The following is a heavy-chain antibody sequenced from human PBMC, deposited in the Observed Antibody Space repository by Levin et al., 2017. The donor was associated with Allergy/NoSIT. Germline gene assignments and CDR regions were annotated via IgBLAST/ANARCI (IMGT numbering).Heavy chain of an antibody. V-gene: IGHV3-13*01. Sequence: GESLKISCAASGFTFSSYDMHWVRQATGKGLEWVSAIGTAGDTYYPGSVKGRFTISRENAKNSLYLQMNSLRAGDTAVYYCARVDPTYDAFDIWGQGTMVTVSS. D-gene: IGHD3/OR15-3a*01. CDR1: GFTFSSYD. CDR3: ARVDPTYDAFDI. CDR2: IGTAGDT. J-gene: IGHJ3*02.